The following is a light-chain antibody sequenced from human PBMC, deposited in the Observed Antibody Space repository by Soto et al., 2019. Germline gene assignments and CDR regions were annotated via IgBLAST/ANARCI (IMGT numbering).Light chain of an antibody. CDR2: SST. CDR1: SSNIESNT. V-gene: IGLV1-44*01. CDR3: AAWDDSLNGVV. J-gene: IGLJ2*01. Sequence: QSVLTQPPSASGTPGQRVAISCSGSSSNIESNTVNWYQQVPGTAPKLLTYSSTQRPSGVPDRFSGSKSGTSASLAISGLQSDDEADYYCAAWDDSLNGVVFGGGTKLTVL.